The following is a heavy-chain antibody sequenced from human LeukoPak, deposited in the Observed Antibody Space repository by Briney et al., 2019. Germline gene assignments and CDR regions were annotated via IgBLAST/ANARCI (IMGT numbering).Heavy chain of an antibody. J-gene: IGHJ4*02. CDR2: ISSSSSYI. Sequence: GGSLRLSCAASGFTFSSYSMNWVRQAPGKGLEWVSSISSSSSYIYYADSVKGRFTISRDNAKNSLYLQMNSLRAEDTAVYYCARDYSSGWEFDYWGQGTLVTVSS. CDR3: ARDYSSGWEFDY. D-gene: IGHD6-19*01. CDR1: GFTFSSYS. V-gene: IGHV3-21*01.